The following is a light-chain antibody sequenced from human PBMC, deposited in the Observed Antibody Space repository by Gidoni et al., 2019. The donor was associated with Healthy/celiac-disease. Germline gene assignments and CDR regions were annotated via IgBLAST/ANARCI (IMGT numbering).Light chain of an antibody. CDR1: QSISSW. V-gene: IGKV1-5*01. CDR2: DAS. CDR3: QQYNSYSPYT. J-gene: IGKJ2*01. Sequence: DIQMTQSPSTLSASVGDRVTITCRASQSISSWLAWYQQKPGKAPKVLIYDASSLESGVPSRFSGSGSGTEFTLTISSLQPDDVATYYCQQYNSYSPYTFXQXTKLXIK.